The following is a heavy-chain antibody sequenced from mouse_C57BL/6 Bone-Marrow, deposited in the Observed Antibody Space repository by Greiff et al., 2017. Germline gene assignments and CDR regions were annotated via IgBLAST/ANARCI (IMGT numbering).Heavy chain of an antibody. Sequence: QVQLQQSGAELVKPGASVKLSCKASGYTFTSYWMQWVKQRPGQGLEWIGEIDPSDSYTNYNQKFKGKATLTVDTSSSTAYMQLSSLTSEDSAVYYCARGGYDYDGDYFDYWGQGTTLTVSS. CDR1: GYTFTSYW. CDR2: IDPSDSYT. D-gene: IGHD2-4*01. CDR3: ARGGYDYDGDYFDY. V-gene: IGHV1-50*01. J-gene: IGHJ2*01.